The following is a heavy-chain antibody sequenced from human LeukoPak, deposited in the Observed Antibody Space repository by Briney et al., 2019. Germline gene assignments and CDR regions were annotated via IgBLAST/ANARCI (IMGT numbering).Heavy chain of an antibody. CDR3: ARDAGNSGYGCDL. Sequence: PGGSLRLSCAASGFIFSQYSINWVRQAPGKGLEWVSHIRSTGGTFYADSVKGRFTISRDNARNSLYLQMNSLRAEDTAMYYCARDAGNSGYGCDLWGQGTLVTVSS. D-gene: IGHD5-12*01. CDR2: IRSTGGT. J-gene: IGHJ5*02. V-gene: IGHV3-48*01. CDR1: GFIFSQYS.